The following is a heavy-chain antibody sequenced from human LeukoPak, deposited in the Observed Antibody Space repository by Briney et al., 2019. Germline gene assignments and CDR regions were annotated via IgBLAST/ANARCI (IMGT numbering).Heavy chain of an antibody. CDR1: GFTFSSYG. D-gene: IGHD5-12*01. V-gene: IGHV3-30*18. Sequence: GRSLRLSCAASGFTFSSYGMHWVREAPGKGLEWVAVISYDGSNKYYADSVKGRFTISRDNSKNTLYLQMNSLRAEDTAVYYCAKETVATIDYWGQGTLVTVSS. J-gene: IGHJ4*02. CDR2: ISYDGSNK. CDR3: AKETVATIDY.